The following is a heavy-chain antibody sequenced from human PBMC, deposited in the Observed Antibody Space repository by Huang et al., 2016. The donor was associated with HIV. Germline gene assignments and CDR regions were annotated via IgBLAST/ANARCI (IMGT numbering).Heavy chain of an antibody. D-gene: IGHD1-7*01. Sequence: EVQLVESGGGLVRPGGSLTLSCAASGFSFSDYSMSWVRQAPWKGLEWVSHISGSSTYIYYVDSVKGRFAISRDNAKNLLFLQMNSLRAEDTALYYCARRYNWNYVAHGFDIWGQGTMVTVSS. CDR1: GFSFSDYS. J-gene: IGHJ3*02. V-gene: IGHV3-21*06. CDR3: ARRYNWNYVAHGFDI. CDR2: ISGSSTYI.